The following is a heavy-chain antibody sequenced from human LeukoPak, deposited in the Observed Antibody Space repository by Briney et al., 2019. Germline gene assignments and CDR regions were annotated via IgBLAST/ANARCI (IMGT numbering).Heavy chain of an antibody. CDR2: ISSNGSGGNT. Sequence: GGSLRLSCAASGVTLSSYAMSWARQAPGKGLEWVSGISSNGSGGNTYYADSVKGRFTISRDNAKNSLYLQMNSLRAEDTAVYYCARAQYNWNDLYYFDYWGQGTLVTVSS. CDR1: GVTLSSYA. CDR3: ARAQYNWNDLYYFDY. J-gene: IGHJ4*02. V-gene: IGHV3-23*01. D-gene: IGHD1-1*01.